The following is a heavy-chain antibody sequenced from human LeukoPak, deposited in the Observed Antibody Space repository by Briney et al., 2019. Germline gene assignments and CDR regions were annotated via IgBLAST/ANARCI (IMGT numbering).Heavy chain of an antibody. CDR1: GSTFSSYG. V-gene: IGHV3-23*01. CDR2: ISDSGGST. Sequence: GGTLRLSCAASGSTFSSYGMSWVRQAPGKGLEWVSSISDSGGSTDYADSVKGRFTISRDNSKNTLYLQVNSLRAEDTAVYYCAKGGAVSSKSITMIRGTRRYYYYMDVWGKGTTVTISS. D-gene: IGHD3-10*01. J-gene: IGHJ6*03. CDR3: AKGGAVSSKSITMIRGTRRYYYYMDV.